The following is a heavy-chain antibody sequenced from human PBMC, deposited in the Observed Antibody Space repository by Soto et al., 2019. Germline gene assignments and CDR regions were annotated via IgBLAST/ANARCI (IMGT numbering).Heavy chain of an antibody. D-gene: IGHD6-13*01. V-gene: IGHV4-59*01. Sequence: SETLSLTCTVSGDFISGYYWSWIRQPPGKGLEWIGFIYYTGSTNYNPSLKSRVTMSVDTSKNQFSLKLRSVTAADTAVYFCAKYRRTDAEGYTFEYWGQGALVTVSS. CDR2: IYYTGST. CDR1: GDFISGYY. J-gene: IGHJ4*02. CDR3: AKYRRTDAEGYTFEY.